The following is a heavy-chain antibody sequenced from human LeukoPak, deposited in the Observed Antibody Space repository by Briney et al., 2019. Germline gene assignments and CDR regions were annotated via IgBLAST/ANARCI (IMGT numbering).Heavy chain of an antibody. CDR3: ARGRSEYYYDSSGYYYFDY. CDR2: INHSGST. CDR1: GGSFSGYY. J-gene: IGHJ4*02. Sequence: TSETLSLTCAVYGGSFSGYYWSWIRQPPGKGLEWIGEINHSGSTNYNPSLKSRVTISVDTSKNQFSLKLSSVTAADTAVYYCARGRSEYYYDSSGYYYFDYWGQGTLNSDSS. V-gene: IGHV4-34*01. D-gene: IGHD3-22*01.